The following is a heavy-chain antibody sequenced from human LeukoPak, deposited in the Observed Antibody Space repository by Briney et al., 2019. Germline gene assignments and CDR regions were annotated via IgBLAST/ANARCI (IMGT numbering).Heavy chain of an antibody. J-gene: IGHJ4*02. V-gene: IGHV3-48*03. D-gene: IGHD2-21*02. CDR3: ARLSDALDY. Sequence: PGGSLRLSCAASGFTFSSYEMNWVRQAPGKGLEWVSFIGSSGATIYYADSVKGRFTISRDNAKNSLYLQMNSLRAEDTAVYYCARLSDALDYWGQGTLVTVSS. CDR2: IGSSGATI. CDR1: GFTFSSYE.